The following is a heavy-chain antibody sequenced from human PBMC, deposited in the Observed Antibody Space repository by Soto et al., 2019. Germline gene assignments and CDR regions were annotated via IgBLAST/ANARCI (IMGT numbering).Heavy chain of an antibody. V-gene: IGHV4-34*01. CDR1: GGSFSGYY. J-gene: IGHJ5*02. CDR2: INHSGST. Sequence: SETLSLTCAVYGGSFSGYYWSWIRQPPGKGLEWIGEINHSGSTNYNPSLKSRVTISVDTSKNQFSLKLSSVTAADTAVYYCARGALLLWFGELYWFDPWGQGTLVT. D-gene: IGHD3-10*01. CDR3: ARGALLLWFGELYWFDP.